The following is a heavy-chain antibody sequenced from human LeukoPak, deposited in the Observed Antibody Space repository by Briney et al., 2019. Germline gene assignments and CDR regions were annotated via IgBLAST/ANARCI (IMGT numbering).Heavy chain of an antibody. Sequence: PSETLSLTCTVSGXSISSSSYYWGSIRQPPGKGLEWIGSIYYSGSTYYNPSLKSRVTISVDTSKNQFSLKLSSVTAADTAMYYCARHYIAAGGGDAFDIWGQGIMVTVSS. V-gene: IGHV4-39*01. J-gene: IGHJ3*02. CDR1: GXSISSSSYY. D-gene: IGHD6-13*01. CDR2: IYYSGST. CDR3: ARHYIAAGGGDAFDI.